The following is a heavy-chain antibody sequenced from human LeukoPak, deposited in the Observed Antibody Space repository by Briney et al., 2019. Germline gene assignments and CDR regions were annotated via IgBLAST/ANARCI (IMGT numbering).Heavy chain of an antibody. CDR2: ISNDGIDK. Sequence: GGSLRLSCAASGFTFSDYGMHWVRQAPGKGLEWVALISNDGIDKYYIDSVKGRFTISRDNSRNTLYLQTNSLRPEDTAVYYCAKDRPPFYDSSGYYALGPDYWAREPWSPSPQ. CDR1: GFTFSDYG. D-gene: IGHD3-22*01. CDR3: AKDRPPFYDSSGYYALGPDY. V-gene: IGHV3-30*18. J-gene: IGHJ4*02.